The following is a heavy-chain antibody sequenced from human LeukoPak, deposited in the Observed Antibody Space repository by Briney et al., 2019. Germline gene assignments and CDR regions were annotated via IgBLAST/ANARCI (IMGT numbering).Heavy chain of an antibody. J-gene: IGHJ4*02. CDR3: ARSEVVVEGYFDY. CDR1: GYMFTGYY. D-gene: IGHD2-15*01. V-gene: IGHV1-2*02. CDR2: INSNSGDT. Sequence: ASVKVSCKTSGYMFTGYYIHWVRRAPGQGLEWMGWINSNSGDTKYAQKFQGRVTMARDTSITTVYMELSSLRSDDTAVYYCARSEVVVEGYFDYWGQGTLVTVSS.